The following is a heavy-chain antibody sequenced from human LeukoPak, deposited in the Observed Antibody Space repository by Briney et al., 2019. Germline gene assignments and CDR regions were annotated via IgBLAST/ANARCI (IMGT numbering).Heavy chain of an antibody. CDR2: ISYDGSNK. V-gene: IGHV3-30-3*01. CDR1: GFTFSSYA. Sequence: GGSLRLSCAASGFTFSSYAMHWVRQAPGKGLEWVAVISYDGSNKYYADSVKGRFTISRDNTKSSLFLQMNSLRAEDTAVYYCARVPYGGNAEGGFNYWGQGTLVTVSS. CDR3: ARVPYGGNAEGGFNY. J-gene: IGHJ4*02. D-gene: IGHD4-23*01.